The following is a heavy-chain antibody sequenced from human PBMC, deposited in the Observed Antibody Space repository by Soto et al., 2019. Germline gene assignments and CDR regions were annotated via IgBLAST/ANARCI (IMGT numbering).Heavy chain of an antibody. CDR2: IDPSDSYT. CDR3: ARVLRYFDWLTGPLDAFDI. D-gene: IGHD3-9*01. Sequence: PGGSLKISCKGSGYSFTSYWISWVRQMPGKGLEWMGRIDPSDSYTNYSPSFQGHVTISADKSISTAYLQWSSLKASDTAMYYCARVLRYFDWLTGPLDAFDIWGQGTMVTVSS. J-gene: IGHJ3*02. V-gene: IGHV5-10-1*01. CDR1: GYSFTSYW.